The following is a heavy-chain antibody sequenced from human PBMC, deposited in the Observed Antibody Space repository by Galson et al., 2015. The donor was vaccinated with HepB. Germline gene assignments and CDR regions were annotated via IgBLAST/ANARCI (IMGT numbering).Heavy chain of an antibody. J-gene: IGHJ4*02. D-gene: IGHD2-21*02. CDR2: ISSSSSYI. Sequence: SLRLSCAASGFTFSSYSMNWVRQAPGKGLEWVSSISSSSSYIYYADSVKGRFNISRDNAKNSLYLQMNSLRAEDTAVYYCARVVVVTAPGTVDYWGQGTLVTVSS. CDR3: ARVVVVTAPGTVDY. CDR1: GFTFSSYS. V-gene: IGHV3-21*01.